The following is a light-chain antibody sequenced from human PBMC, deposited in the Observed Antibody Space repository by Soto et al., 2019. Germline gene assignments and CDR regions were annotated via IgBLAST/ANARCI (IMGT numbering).Light chain of an antibody. CDR1: SSDVGSYNL. J-gene: IGLJ2*01. CDR3: SSYAGFNTVI. V-gene: IGLV2-23*02. Sequence: QSALIQPASVSGSPGQSITISCTGTSSDVGSYNLVSWYQQHPGKAPKLMISAVTKRPAGVSSRFSGSKSGNTASLTISGLQAEDEADYYCSSYAGFNTVIFGGGTKLTVL. CDR2: AVT.